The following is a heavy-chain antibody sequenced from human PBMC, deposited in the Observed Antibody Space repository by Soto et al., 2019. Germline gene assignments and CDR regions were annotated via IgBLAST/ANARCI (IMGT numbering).Heavy chain of an antibody. J-gene: IGHJ3*02. CDR1: GANDTRYW. D-gene: IGHD3-3*01. CDR3: ARIYAEHLEWSLVGAFEI. Sequence: GESLKISFQGSGANDTRYWIGWVLQIPGKALEWMGIIYPGESDTRSSPSFHGQVTISADKSISTAYLQWRSLKASDTAMYYCARIYAEHLEWSLVGAFEIWGQGTMVTVSS. CDR2: IYPGESDT. V-gene: IGHV5-51*01.